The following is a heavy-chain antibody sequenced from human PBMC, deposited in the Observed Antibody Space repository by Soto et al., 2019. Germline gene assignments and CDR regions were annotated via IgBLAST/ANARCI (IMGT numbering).Heavy chain of an antibody. CDR3: ARGYSYGPFDY. V-gene: IGHV3-33*01. J-gene: IGHJ4*02. CDR1: GFTFSSYG. CDR2: IWYDGSNK. D-gene: IGHD5-18*01. Sequence: PGGSLRLSCAASGFTFSSYGMHWVRQAPGKGLEWVAVIWYDGSNKYYADSVKGRFTISRDNSKNTPYLQMNSLRAEDTAVYYCARGYSYGPFDYWGKGTLVTVSS.